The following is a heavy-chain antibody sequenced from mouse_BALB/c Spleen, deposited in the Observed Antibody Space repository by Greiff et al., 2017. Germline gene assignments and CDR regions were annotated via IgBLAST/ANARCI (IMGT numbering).Heavy chain of an antibody. J-gene: IGHJ3*01. CDR2: ISYDGSN. CDR3: ARGLTSFAY. CDR1: GYSITSGYY. V-gene: IGHV3-6*02. D-gene: IGHD4-1*01. Sequence: EVQLVESGPGLVKPSQSLSLTCSVTGYSITSGYYWNWIRQFPGNKLEWMGYISYDGSNNYNPSLKNRISITRDTSKNQFFLKLNSVTTEDTATYYCARGLTSFAYWGQGTLVTVSA.